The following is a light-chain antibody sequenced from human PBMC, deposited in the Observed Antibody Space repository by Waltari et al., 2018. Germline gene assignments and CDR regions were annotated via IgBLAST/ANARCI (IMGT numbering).Light chain of an antibody. Sequence: DIQMTQSPSSLSASVGDRVTITCQASQDIRRRLNGYQQKPGRAPKLLIYDASNLETGVTSRFSGSGSGTDFTVTINSLQREDIATYYCQQYENLPFTFGPGTKVDIK. CDR1: QDIRRR. CDR2: DAS. V-gene: IGKV1-33*01. J-gene: IGKJ3*01. CDR3: QQYENLPFT.